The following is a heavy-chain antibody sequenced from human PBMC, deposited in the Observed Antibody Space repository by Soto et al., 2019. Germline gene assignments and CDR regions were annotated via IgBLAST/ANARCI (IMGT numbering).Heavy chain of an antibody. CDR2: IYYSGST. CDR3: ARATYYYGSSDYKDYFDY. D-gene: IGHD3-22*01. V-gene: IGHV4-59*01. CDR1: GGSIRSYY. J-gene: IGHJ4*02. Sequence: ASETLSLTFTVSGGSIRSYYWRWIRQPPGKGLEWIVYIYYSGSTNYNPSLKSRVTISVDTSKNQFSLKLSSVTAADTAVYYCARATYYYGSSDYKDYFDYWGQGTLVTVSS.